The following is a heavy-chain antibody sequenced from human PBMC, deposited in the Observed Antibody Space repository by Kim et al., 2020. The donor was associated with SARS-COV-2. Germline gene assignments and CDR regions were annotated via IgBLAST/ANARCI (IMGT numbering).Heavy chain of an antibody. J-gene: IGHJ3*02. CDR3: AKDLVGATKGPGAFDI. Sequence: GGSLRLSCAASGFTFDDYAMHWVRQAPGKGLEWVSGISWNSGSIGYADSVKGRFTISRDNAKNSLYLQMNSLRAEDTALYYCAKDLVGATKGPGAFDIWGQGTMVTVSS. D-gene: IGHD1-26*01. V-gene: IGHV3-9*01. CDR2: ISWNSGSI. CDR1: GFTFDDYA.